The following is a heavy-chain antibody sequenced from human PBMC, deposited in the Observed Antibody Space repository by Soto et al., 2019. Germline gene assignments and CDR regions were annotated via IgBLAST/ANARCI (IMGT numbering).Heavy chain of an antibody. CDR3: ARDPADYDFWSGYYRNWFDP. CDR1: GGSISSYY. J-gene: IGHJ5*02. Sequence: QVQLQESGPGLVKPSETLSLTCTVSGGSISSYYWSWIRQPAGKGLEWIGRIYTSGSTNYNPSLKSRVTMSVDTSKNQFSLKLSSVTAADTAVYYCARDPADYDFWSGYYRNWFDPWGQGTLATVSS. V-gene: IGHV4-4*07. D-gene: IGHD3-3*01. CDR2: IYTSGST.